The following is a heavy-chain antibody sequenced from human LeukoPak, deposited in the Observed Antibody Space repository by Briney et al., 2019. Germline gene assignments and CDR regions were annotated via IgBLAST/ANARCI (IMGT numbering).Heavy chain of an antibody. CDR3: ARDYPGGGTGY. D-gene: IGHD2-15*01. Sequence: PSETLSLTCTVSGGSISSYYWSWIRQPPGKGLEWIGYIDYSGSTNYNPSLKSRVSMSVDTSKNQFSLKLSSVTAADTAVYYCARDYPGGGTGYWGQGTLVTVSS. CDR2: IDYSGST. V-gene: IGHV4-59*12. CDR1: GGSISSYY. J-gene: IGHJ4*02.